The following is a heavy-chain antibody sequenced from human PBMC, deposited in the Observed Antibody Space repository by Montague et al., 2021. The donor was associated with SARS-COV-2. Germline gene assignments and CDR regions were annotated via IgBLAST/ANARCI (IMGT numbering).Heavy chain of an antibody. V-gene: IGHV4-34*01. CDR2: INHSGST. D-gene: IGHD4-17*01. CDR1: GGSFSGYY. CDR3: ARGTTVTTLFYYYYGMDV. Sequence: SETLSLTCAVYGGSFSGYYWSWIRQPPGKGLEWIGEINHSGSTNYNPSLKSRVTISVGTSKNQFSLKLSSVTAADTAVYYCARGTTVTTLFYYYYGMDVWGQGTTVIVSS. J-gene: IGHJ6*02.